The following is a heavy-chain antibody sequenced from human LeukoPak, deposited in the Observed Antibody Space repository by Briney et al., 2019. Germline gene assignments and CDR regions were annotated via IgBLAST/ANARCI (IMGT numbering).Heavy chain of an antibody. D-gene: IGHD5-18*01. V-gene: IGHV4-39*01. CDR1: GGSISSSSYY. CDR3: ARTRGYSYEVDY. Sequence: PSETLSLTCTVSGGSISSSSYYWGWIRQPPGKGLEWSGNIYYSGSTYYNPSLKSRVAISVDTSKNQFSLKLSSVTAADTAVYYCARTRGYSYEVDYWGQGTLVTVSS. J-gene: IGHJ4*02. CDR2: IYYSGST.